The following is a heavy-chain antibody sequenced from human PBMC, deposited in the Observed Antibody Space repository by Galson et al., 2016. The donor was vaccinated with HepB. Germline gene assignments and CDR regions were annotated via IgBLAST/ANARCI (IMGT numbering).Heavy chain of an antibody. J-gene: IGHJ4*02. CDR2: IKPNNGGT. V-gene: IGHV1-2*02. CDR1: GYTFTGYY. Sequence: SVKVSCKASGYTFTGYYMHWVRQAPGQGLEWMGWIKPNNGGTNYEQKFQGRVTMTRDTSISTAYMELSRLRSDDTAVDYCARVLPGGYSDYWGQGTLVTVSS. CDR3: ARVLPGGYSDY. D-gene: IGHD5-12*01.